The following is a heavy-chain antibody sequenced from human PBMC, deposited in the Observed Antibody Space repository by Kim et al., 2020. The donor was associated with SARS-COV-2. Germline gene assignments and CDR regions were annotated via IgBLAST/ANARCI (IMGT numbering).Heavy chain of an antibody. CDR3: AKDLPVTGTPDY. V-gene: IGHV3-9*01. D-gene: IGHD6-19*01. CDR2: ISWNTGSI. J-gene: IGHJ4*02. Sequence: GGSLRLSCAASGFTFDDYAMHWVRQAPGKGLEWVSGISWNTGSIGYADSVKGRFTISRDNAKNSLYLQMNSLRAEDTALYYCAKDLPVTGTPDYWGQGTLVTVSS. CDR1: GFTFDDYA.